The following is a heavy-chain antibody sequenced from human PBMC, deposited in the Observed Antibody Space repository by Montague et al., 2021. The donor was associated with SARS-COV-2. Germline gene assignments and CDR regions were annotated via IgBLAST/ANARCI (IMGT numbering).Heavy chain of an antibody. CDR1: GGSISSYC. CDR3: ALGFDY. J-gene: IGHJ4*02. V-gene: IGHV4-59*01. CDR2: IYYSGST. D-gene: IGHD7-27*01. Sequence: SETRSLTCTVSGGSISSYCWSWIRQPPGKGLEWIGYIYYSGSTNYNPSLKSRVTISVDTSKNQFSLKLSSVTAADTAVYYCALGFDYWGQGTLVTVSS.